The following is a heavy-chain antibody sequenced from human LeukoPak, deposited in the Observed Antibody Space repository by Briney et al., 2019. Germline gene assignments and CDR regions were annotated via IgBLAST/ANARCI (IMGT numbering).Heavy chain of an antibody. J-gene: IGHJ5*02. CDR2: ISGSGGST. Sequence: GGSLRLSCAASGFTFSIYAMSWVRQAPGKGLEWVSAISGSGGSTYYADSVKGRFTISRDNSKNTLYLQMSSLRAEDTAVYYCAKDPVPDSGWDDERGFDPWGQGTLVTVSS. CDR1: GFTFSIYA. D-gene: IGHD6-19*01. V-gene: IGHV3-23*01. CDR3: AKDPVPDSGWDDERGFDP.